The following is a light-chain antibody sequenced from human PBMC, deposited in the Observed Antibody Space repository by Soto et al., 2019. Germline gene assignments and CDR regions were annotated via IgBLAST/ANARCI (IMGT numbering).Light chain of an antibody. CDR3: QQRSNWTLT. CDR1: QSVSRY. J-gene: IGKJ4*01. Sequence: ESLFTQSPGTLSLSPGERATLSCRASQSVSRYLAWYQQKPGQTPRLLIYDASNREAGIPARFSGSGAGTEFTLTISSLEPEDVEVYYCQQRSNWTLTFGGGTKVDIK. V-gene: IGKV3-11*01. CDR2: DAS.